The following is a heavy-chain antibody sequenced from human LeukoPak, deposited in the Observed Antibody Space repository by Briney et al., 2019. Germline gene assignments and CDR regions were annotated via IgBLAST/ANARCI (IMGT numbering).Heavy chain of an antibody. V-gene: IGHV4-59*01. D-gene: IGHD6-6*01. Sequence: SETLSLTCTVSGGSISGYYWNWIRQPPGKGLEWIWYIYYSGSTNYNPSLKSRVTISVDTSKNQFSLKLRSVIAADTAVYYCARVDPDSSSTLEVFDYWGQGTLVTVSS. CDR3: ARVDPDSSSTLEVFDY. J-gene: IGHJ4*02. CDR1: GGSISGYY. CDR2: IYYSGST.